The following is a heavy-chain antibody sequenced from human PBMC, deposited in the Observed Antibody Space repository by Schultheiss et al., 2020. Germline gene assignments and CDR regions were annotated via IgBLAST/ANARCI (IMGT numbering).Heavy chain of an antibody. V-gene: IGHV3-23*01. CDR2: ITGGGDTI. CDR3: ARPEYTSSYYFDY. Sequence: GGSLRLSCAASGFTFSSYAMSWVRQAPGKGLEWVSVITGGGDTIYYADSVKGRFTISRDNSKNTLYLQMNSLRADDTAVYYCARPEYTSSYYFDYWGQGTLVTVSS. D-gene: IGHD6-6*01. CDR1: GFTFSSYA. J-gene: IGHJ4*02.